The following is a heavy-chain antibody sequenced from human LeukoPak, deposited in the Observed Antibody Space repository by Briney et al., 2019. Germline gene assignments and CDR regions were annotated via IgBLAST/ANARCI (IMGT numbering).Heavy chain of an antibody. J-gene: IGHJ3*02. CDR1: GFTFKKYW. D-gene: IGHD3-22*01. CDR3: ARERYYDSSGYEPADAFDI. Sequence: PGESLRLSCAASGFTFKKYWMNWVRQVPGKGLEWVSSISSSSSYIYYADSVKGRFTISRDNAKNSLYLQMNSLRAEDTAVYYCARERYYDSSGYEPADAFDIWGQGTMVTVSS. V-gene: IGHV3-21*01. CDR2: ISSSSSYI.